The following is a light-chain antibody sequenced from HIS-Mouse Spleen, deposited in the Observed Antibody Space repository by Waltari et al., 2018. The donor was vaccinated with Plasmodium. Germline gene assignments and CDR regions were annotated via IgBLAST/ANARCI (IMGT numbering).Light chain of an antibody. CDR3: QQYNSYSWT. CDR1: QSVSSSY. Sequence: VFTQSPGTLSLSPGARATLSCRASQSVSSSYLPGYQQKPGQAPRLLIYGASSMATGIPDRFSGSGSGTEFTLTISSLQPDDFATYYCQQYNSYSWTFGQGTKVEIK. CDR2: GAS. J-gene: IGKJ1*01. V-gene: IGKV3-20*01.